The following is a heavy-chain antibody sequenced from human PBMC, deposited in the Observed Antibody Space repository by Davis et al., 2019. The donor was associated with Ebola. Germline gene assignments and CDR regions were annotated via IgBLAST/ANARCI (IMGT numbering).Heavy chain of an antibody. J-gene: IGHJ6*02. Sequence: SVKVSCKASGGTFSSYPISWVRQAPGQGLEWMGHIVPIFGAADYPEKFQGRVTITADKSTSTAYMELSSLRSEDTAVYYCATDGESSAHYYYYGMDVWGQGTTVTVSS. D-gene: IGHD2-15*01. V-gene: IGHV1-69*06. CDR3: ATDGESSAHYYYYGMDV. CDR2: IVPIFGAA. CDR1: GGTFSSYP.